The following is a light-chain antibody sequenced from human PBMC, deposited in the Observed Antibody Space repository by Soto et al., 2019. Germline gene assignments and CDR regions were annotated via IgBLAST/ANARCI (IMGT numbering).Light chain of an antibody. CDR1: QSVRSN. Sequence: EIVMTQSPATLSASPGERATLSCRASQSVRSNYLAWYQQKPGQAPRLLIYDASTRATGIPARFSGSGSGTAFTLTISSLQSEDLAVYFCQQYSDWPLTFGPGTKVDI. V-gene: IGKV3-15*01. CDR3: QQYSDWPLT. CDR2: DAS. J-gene: IGKJ3*01.